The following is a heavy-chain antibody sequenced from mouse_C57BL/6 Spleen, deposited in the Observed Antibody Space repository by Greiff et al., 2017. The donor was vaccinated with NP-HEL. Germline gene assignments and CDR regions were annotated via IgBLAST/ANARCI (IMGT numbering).Heavy chain of an antibody. CDR1: GYTFTSYW. CDR2: IHPNSGST. Sequence: QVHVKQPGAELVKPGASVKLSCKASGYTFTSYWMHWVKQRPGQGLEWIGMIHPNSGSTNYNEKFKSKATLTVDKSSSTAYMQLSSLTSEDSAVYYCARSGDYDVGDFDYWGQGTTLTVSS. CDR3: ARSGDYDVGDFDY. J-gene: IGHJ2*01. V-gene: IGHV1-64*01. D-gene: IGHD2-4*01.